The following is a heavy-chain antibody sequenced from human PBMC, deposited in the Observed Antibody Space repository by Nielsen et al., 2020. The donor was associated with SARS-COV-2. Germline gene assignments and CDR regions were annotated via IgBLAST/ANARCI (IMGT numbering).Heavy chain of an antibody. V-gene: IGHV4-39*01. CDR1: GGSISSSSYY. D-gene: IGHD6-6*01. CDR3: ARHMRIASRPHFDY. J-gene: IGHJ4*02. Sequence: SETLSLTCTVSGGSISSSSYYWGWIRQPPEKGLEWIGSIYYSGTTYYNLSLKSRVTIFVDTSKNQFSLQLSSVTAADTAIYYCARHMRIASRPHFDYWGQGTLVIVSS. CDR2: IYYSGTT.